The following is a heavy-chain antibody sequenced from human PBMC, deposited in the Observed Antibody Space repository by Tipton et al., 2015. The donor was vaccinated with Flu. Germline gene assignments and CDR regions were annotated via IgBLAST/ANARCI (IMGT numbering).Heavy chain of an antibody. D-gene: IGHD7-27*01. J-gene: IGHJ4*02. V-gene: IGHV3-48*03. CDR3: ATLTGDDY. Sequence: SLRLSCAASGFTFSNYEMNWVRQAPGKGLEWLSYISSSGNTISYADSVRGRFTISRDNTKKSLYLQLNSLRAEDTAIYYCATLTGDDYWGQGIMVTVSS. CDR1: GFTFSNYE. CDR2: ISSSGNTI.